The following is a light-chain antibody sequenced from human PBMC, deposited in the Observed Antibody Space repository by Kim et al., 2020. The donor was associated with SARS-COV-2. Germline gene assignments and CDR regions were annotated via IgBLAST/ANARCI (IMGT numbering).Light chain of an antibody. J-gene: IGKJ1*01. CDR1: RSVSSSY. CDR3: QQYGSSPWT. Sequence: SPGERATLSRRASRSVSSSYLAWYQQKPTQAPRLLIYGASIRATGIPDRFSGSGSGTHFTLTISRLEPEDFAVYYCQQYGSSPWTFGQGTKVDIK. V-gene: IGKV3-20*01. CDR2: GAS.